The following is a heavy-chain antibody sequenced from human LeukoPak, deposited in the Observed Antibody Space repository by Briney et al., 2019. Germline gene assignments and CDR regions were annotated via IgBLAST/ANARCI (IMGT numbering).Heavy chain of an antibody. Sequence: ASVKVSCKASGYTFTSYYMHWMRQAPGQGLEWMGIINPSGGSTSYAQKFQGRVTMTRDTSTSTVYMELSSLRSEDTAMYYCARDLNYGGNPYWYFDLWGRGTLVTVSS. D-gene: IGHD4-23*01. CDR3: ARDLNYGGNPYWYFDL. CDR2: INPSGGST. CDR1: GYTFTSYY. V-gene: IGHV1-46*01. J-gene: IGHJ2*01.